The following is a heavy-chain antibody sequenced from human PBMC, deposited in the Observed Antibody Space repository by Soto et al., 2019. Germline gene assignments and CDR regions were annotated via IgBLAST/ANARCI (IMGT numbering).Heavy chain of an antibody. J-gene: IGHJ4*02. Sequence: GGSLRLSCAASGFTFTRYSMNWVRQAPGKGLEWVSSISSTTNYIYYGDSMKGRFTISRDNAKNSLYLEMNSLRAEDTAVYYCARGSEDLASNFDYWGQGTLVTVSS. V-gene: IGHV3-21*06. CDR1: GFTFTRYS. CDR2: ISSTTNYI. CDR3: ARGSEDLASNFDY.